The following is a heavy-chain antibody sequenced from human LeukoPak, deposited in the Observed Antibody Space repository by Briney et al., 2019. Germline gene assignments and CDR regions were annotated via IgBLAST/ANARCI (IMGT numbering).Heavy chain of an antibody. CDR2: INHSGST. V-gene: IGHV4-34*01. CDR3: ARGGNLIVVVPAAIRNNKKPFDY. CDR1: GGSFSGYY. J-gene: IGHJ4*02. D-gene: IGHD2-2*02. Sequence: PSETLSLTCAVYGGSFSGYYWSWIRQPPGKGLEWLGEINHSGSTNYNPSLKSRVTISVDTSKNQFSLKLSSVTAADTAVYYCARGGNLIVVVPAAIRNNKKPFDYWGQGTLVTASS.